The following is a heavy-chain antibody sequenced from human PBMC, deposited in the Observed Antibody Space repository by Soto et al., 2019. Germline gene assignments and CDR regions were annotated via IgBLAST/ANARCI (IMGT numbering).Heavy chain of an antibody. CDR2: IYHGGST. CDR3: ARDVIGSKVTNYYYGMDV. CDR1: GGSISSSNW. J-gene: IGHJ6*02. V-gene: IGHV4-4*02. Sequence: SETLSLTCAVSGGSISSSNWWSWVRQPPGKGLEWIGEIYHGGSTNYNPSLKSRVTISVDKSKNQFSLKLSSVTAADTAVYYCARDVIGSKVTNYYYGMDVWGQGTTVTVSS. D-gene: IGHD4-17*01.